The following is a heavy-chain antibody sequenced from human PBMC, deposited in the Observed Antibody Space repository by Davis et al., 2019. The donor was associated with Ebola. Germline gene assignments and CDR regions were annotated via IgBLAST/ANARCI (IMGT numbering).Heavy chain of an antibody. J-gene: IGHJ2*01. Sequence: PSETLSLSCAVSGGSISSSNWWSWVRQPPGKGLEWIGEIYHSGSTNYNPSLKSRVTISVDKSKNQFSLKLSSVTAADTAVYYCAMWDYGDSLGYFDLWGRGTLVTVSS. CDR3: AMWDYGDSLGYFDL. V-gene: IGHV4-4*02. CDR2: IYHSGST. D-gene: IGHD4-17*01. CDR1: GGSISSSNW.